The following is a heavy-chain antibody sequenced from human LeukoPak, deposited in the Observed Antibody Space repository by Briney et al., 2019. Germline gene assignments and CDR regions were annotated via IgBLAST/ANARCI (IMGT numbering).Heavy chain of an antibody. Sequence: ASVKVSCKASGYTFTSYGISWVRRAPGQGLEWMGWISAYNGNTNYAQKLQGRVTMTTDTSTSTAYMELRSLRSDDTAVYYCATYSGSYYYFDYWGQGTLVTVSS. CDR1: GYTFTSYG. V-gene: IGHV1-18*01. D-gene: IGHD1-26*01. CDR3: ATYSGSYYYFDY. CDR2: ISAYNGNT. J-gene: IGHJ4*02.